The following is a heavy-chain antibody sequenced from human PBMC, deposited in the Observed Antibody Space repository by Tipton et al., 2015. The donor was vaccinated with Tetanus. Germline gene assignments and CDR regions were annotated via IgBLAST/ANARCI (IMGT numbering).Heavy chain of an antibody. J-gene: IGHJ4*02. V-gene: IGHV3-9*01. CDR3: AKGGGIVVVPAAMQPIDY. Sequence: SLRLSCAASGFTFDDYAMHWVRQAPGKGLEWVSGISWNSGSIGYADSVKGRFTISRDNAKNSLYLQMNSLRAEDTALYYCAKGGGIVVVPAAMQPIDYWGQGTLVTVSS. CDR1: GFTFDDYA. CDR2: ISWNSGSI. D-gene: IGHD2-2*01.